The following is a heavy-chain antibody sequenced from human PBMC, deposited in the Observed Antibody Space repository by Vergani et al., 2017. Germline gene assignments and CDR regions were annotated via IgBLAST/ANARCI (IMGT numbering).Heavy chain of an antibody. CDR1: GFTVSSNY. CDR3: AREGGDYGYDAFDI. D-gene: IGHD4-17*01. CDR2: IYSGGST. V-gene: IGHV3-53*01. Sequence: EVQLVESGGGLIQPGGSLRLSCAASGFTVSSNYMSWVRQAPGKGLEWVSVIYSGGSTYYADSVKGRFTISRDNSKNTLYLQMNSLRAEDTAVYYCAREGGDYGYDAFDIWGQGTMVTVSS. J-gene: IGHJ3*02.